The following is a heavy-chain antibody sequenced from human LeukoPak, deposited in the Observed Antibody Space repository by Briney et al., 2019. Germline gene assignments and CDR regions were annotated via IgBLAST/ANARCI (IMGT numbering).Heavy chain of an antibody. V-gene: IGHV1-69*04. J-gene: IGHJ4*02. CDR2: ITPILGIA. CDR1: GGTFSSYA. D-gene: IGHD3-22*01. Sequence: GASVTVSCKASGGTFSSYAISWVRQAPGQGLEWMGRITPILGIANYAQKFQGRVTITADKSTSTAYMELSSLRSEDTAVYYCARAQPYYYDSSSYPLDYWGQGTLVTVSS. CDR3: ARAQPYYYDSSSYPLDY.